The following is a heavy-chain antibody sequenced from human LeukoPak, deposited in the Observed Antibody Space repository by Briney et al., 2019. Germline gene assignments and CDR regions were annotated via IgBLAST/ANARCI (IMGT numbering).Heavy chain of an antibody. V-gene: IGHV4-59*01. J-gene: IGHJ2*01. Sequence: SETLSLTCTVSGGSISNYYWSWIRQPPGKGLEWIGYISYSGNTNYNPSLMSRVTISVDTSKNQFSLKLNSVTATDTAVYYCARMIAAAGTEYFDLWGRGTLVTVSS. CDR1: GGSISNYY. CDR2: ISYSGNT. D-gene: IGHD6-13*01. CDR3: ARMIAAAGTEYFDL.